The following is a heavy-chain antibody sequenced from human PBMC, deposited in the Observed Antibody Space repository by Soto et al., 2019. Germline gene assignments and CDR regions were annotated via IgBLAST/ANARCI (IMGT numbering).Heavy chain of an antibody. CDR2: IFPSGDS. CDR3: ARASRCKSEYECFAWLDF. Sequence: QVLLQESGPGLVKPSETLSLTCTVSGGSISSLYWAWIRQPAGKGLEWIGRIFPSGDSNYNPSLTSRVSMSLDTPKNQFSLTVTSVTAADTAVYYCARASRCKSEYECFAWLDFWGQGILVTVPS. CDR1: GGSISSLY. D-gene: IGHD6-6*01. V-gene: IGHV4-4*07. J-gene: IGHJ4*02.